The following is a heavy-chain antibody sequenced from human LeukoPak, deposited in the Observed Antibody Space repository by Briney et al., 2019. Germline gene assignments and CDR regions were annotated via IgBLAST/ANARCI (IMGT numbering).Heavy chain of an antibody. CDR1: GFTFSGYA. Sequence: PGGSLRLSCAASGFTFSGYAMSWVRQAPGKGLEWVSVISGSGISTYNADSVKGRFTISRDNSKNTLYLQMNSLRAEDTAVYYCAKADYYDSNTYRAQFIQHWGQGTLVTVSS. CDR2: ISGSGIST. V-gene: IGHV3-23*01. D-gene: IGHD3-22*01. J-gene: IGHJ1*01. CDR3: AKADYYDSNTYRAQFIQH.